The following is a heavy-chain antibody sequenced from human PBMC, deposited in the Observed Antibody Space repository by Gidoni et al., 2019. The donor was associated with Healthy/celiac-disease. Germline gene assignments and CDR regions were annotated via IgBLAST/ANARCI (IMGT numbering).Heavy chain of an antibody. D-gene: IGHD3-10*01. CDR3: ARIRGRHYASGFDP. CDR1: GVTFRDYY. J-gene: IGHJ5*02. CDR2: ISSSSSYT. Sequence: QVQLVEAGGGVGKPGGSRRLACGGAGVTFRDYYMSWIRQAPGEGLGCVSYISSSSSYTNYADSVKGRFTISRDNAKNSLYLQMNSLRAEDTAVYYCARIRGRHYASGFDPWGQGTLVTVSS. V-gene: IGHV3-11*05.